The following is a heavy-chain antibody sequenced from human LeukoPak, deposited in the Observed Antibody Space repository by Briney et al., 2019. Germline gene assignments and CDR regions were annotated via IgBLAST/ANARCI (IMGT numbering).Heavy chain of an antibody. CDR3: AKDPGGFVVTPIRYFQH. D-gene: IGHD2-15*01. J-gene: IGHJ1*01. CDR2: ISGRGDRT. CDR1: GFTFSSYA. V-gene: IGHV3-23*01. Sequence: GSLLLSCAASGFTFSSYAMNWVRQAPGKGPEWFSAISGRGDRTYYADSVRGRFTISRDNSRNTLYLQMNSLRAEDTAEYYCAKDPGGFVVTPIRYFQHWGQGTLVTVSS.